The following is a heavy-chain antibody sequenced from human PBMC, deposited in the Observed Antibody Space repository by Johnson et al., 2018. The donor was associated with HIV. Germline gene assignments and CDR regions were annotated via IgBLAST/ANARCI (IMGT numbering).Heavy chain of an antibody. Sequence: VQLVESGGGLVKPGGSLRVSCAASGFTFSNAWMNWVRQAPGKGLEWVSVIYSGGSTYYADSVKGRFTIYRDNSKNSLYLQMNSLRAEDTAVYYCARGDGSWMLDAFDIWGQGTMVTVSS. CDR1: GFTFSNAW. CDR3: ARGDGSWMLDAFDI. V-gene: IGHV3-66*01. D-gene: IGHD3-10*01. J-gene: IGHJ3*02. CDR2: IYSGGST.